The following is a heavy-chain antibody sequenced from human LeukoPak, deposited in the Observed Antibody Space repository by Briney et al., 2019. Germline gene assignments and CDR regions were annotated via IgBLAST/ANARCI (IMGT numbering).Heavy chain of an antibody. D-gene: IGHD3-10*01. CDR3: ARSPGMVRGVIIEC. V-gene: IGHV3-30-3*01. Sequence: PGGSLRLSCAASGFTFSSYAMHWVRQAPGKGLEWVAVISYDGSNKYYADSAKGRFTISRDNSKNTLYLQMNSLRAEDTAVYYCARSPGMVRGVIIECWGQGTLVTVSS. CDR1: GFTFSSYA. J-gene: IGHJ4*02. CDR2: ISYDGSNK.